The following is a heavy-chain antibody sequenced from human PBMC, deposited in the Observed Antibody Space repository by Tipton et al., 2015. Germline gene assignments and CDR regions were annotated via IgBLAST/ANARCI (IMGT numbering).Heavy chain of an antibody. CDR1: AYSISSDYY. D-gene: IGHD6-13*01. CDR3: ARHVFIQGSWYQWFDP. J-gene: IGHJ5*02. CDR2: ISHSGNT. Sequence: TLSLTCAVSAYSISSDYYWGWIRQPPGKGLEWIGSISHSGNTYYNPSLKSRVTMSRDTSKNQFSLKLTSVTAADTAVYYCARHVFIQGSWYQWFDPWGQGTLVTVS. V-gene: IGHV4-38-2*01.